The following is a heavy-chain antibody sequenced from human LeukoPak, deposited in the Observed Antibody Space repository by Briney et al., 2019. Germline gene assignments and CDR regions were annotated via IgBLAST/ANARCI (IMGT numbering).Heavy chain of an antibody. D-gene: IGHD6-19*01. CDR2: IYYSGST. CDR3: AREMTSGWLGNQDY. Sequence: SETLSLTCTVSGGSISSYYWSWIRQPPGKGLEWIGYIYYSGSTNYNPSLKSRVTISVDTSKNQFSLTLRSVTAADTAVYYCAREMTSGWLGNQDYWGQGILVTVSS. V-gene: IGHV4-59*12. CDR1: GGSISSYY. J-gene: IGHJ4*02.